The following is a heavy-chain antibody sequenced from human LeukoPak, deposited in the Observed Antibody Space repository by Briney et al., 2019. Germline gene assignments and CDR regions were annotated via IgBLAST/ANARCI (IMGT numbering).Heavy chain of an antibody. CDR1: GGFISSYY. CDR2: IYYSGST. V-gene: IGHV4-59*01. CDR3: ARLLFGEGVVDI. J-gene: IGHJ3*02. D-gene: IGHD3-10*01. Sequence: SETLSLTCIVSGGFISSYYWSWIRQPPGKGLEWIGYIYYSGSTNYNPSLKSRVTISVASSKKQFSLKLRSVTAADTAVYYCARLLFGEGVVDIWGQGTMVTVSS.